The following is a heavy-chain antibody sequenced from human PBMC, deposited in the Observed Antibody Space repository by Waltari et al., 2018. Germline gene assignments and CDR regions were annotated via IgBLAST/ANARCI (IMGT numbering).Heavy chain of an antibody. D-gene: IGHD4-17*01. Sequence: QVQLVESGGGVVQPGRSLRLACAASGFTFSSYVMHWVRQAPGKVLEWVAVIWYDGSNKYYADSVKGRFTISRDNSKNTLYLQMNSLRAEDTAVYYCARDSYGGYTLLYWGQGTLVTVSS. CDR1: GFTFSSYV. CDR3: ARDSYGGYTLLY. J-gene: IGHJ4*02. V-gene: IGHV3-33*01. CDR2: IWYDGSNK.